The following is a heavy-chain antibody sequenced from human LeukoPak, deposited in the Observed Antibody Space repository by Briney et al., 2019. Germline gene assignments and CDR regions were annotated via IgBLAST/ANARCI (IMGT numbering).Heavy chain of an antibody. Sequence: PGGSLKLSCAASGFTFSPYAMNWVRQAPGKGLEWVSYISGSSTTIYYADSVKGRFTISRDNAKNSVYLQMNSLRDEDTAVYYCAKDLQSYYYDSSGYYPYFQHWGQGTLVTVSS. CDR1: GFTFSPYA. V-gene: IGHV3-48*02. CDR3: AKDLQSYYYDSSGYYPYFQH. CDR2: ISGSSTTI. D-gene: IGHD3-22*01. J-gene: IGHJ1*01.